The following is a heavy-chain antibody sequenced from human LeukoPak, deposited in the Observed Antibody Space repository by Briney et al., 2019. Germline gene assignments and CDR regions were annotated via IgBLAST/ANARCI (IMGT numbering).Heavy chain of an antibody. V-gene: IGHV4-59*10. CDR2: IYTSGST. J-gene: IGHJ6*03. CDR1: GGSFSGYY. CDR3: ARSTVGYYYYYMDV. D-gene: IGHD4-17*01. Sequence: SETLSLTCAVYGGSFSGYYWSWIRQPAGKGLEWIGRIYTSGSTNYNPSLKSRVTISVDTSKNQFSLKLSSVTAADTAVYYCARSTVGYYYYYMDVWGKGTTVTVSS.